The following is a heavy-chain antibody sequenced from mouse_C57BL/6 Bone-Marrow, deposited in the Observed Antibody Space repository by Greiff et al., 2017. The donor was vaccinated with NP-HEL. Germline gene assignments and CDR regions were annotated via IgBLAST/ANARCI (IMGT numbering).Heavy chain of an antibody. Sequence: DVMLVESGGGLVQPGGSLKLSCAASGFTFSDYYMYWVRQTPEKRLEWVAYISNGGGSTYYPDTVKGRFTISRDNAKNTLYLQMSRLKSEDTAMYYCARHEYYYGSGWYFDVWGTGTTVTVSS. V-gene: IGHV5-12*01. CDR1: GFTFSDYY. CDR2: ISNGGGST. J-gene: IGHJ1*03. D-gene: IGHD1-1*01. CDR3: ARHEYYYGSGWYFDV.